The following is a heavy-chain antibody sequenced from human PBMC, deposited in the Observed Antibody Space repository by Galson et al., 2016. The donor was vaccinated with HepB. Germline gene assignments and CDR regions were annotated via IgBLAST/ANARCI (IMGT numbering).Heavy chain of an antibody. CDR2: IYPGDSDT. J-gene: IGHJ6*02. CDR1: GYSFATRW. D-gene: IGHD2-15*01. CDR3: AGHGGSGSYWYYYGLDA. V-gene: IGHV5-51*01. Sequence: QSGAEVKKPGESLKISCKGSGYSFATRWIAWVRQMPGKGLEWMGIIYPGDSDTTYRPAFEGRVTISADKSTHTAYLQWSSVKMSDSAMYYCAGHGGSGSYWYYYGLDAWGQGTTVTVSS.